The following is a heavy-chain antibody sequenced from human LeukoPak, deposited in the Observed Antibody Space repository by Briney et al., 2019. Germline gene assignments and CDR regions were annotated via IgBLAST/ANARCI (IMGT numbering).Heavy chain of an antibody. Sequence: GGSLRLSCAASGFTFSDYYMSWIRQAPGKGLEWVSYMSTSDSPIYYTDSVKGRFTISRDNAKNSLYLQMNSLRAEDTALYFCAKDILPSLAAGTHFDCWGQGTLVTVSS. D-gene: IGHD6-13*01. J-gene: IGHJ4*02. CDR3: AKDILPSLAAGTHFDC. CDR2: MSTSDSPI. V-gene: IGHV3-11*01. CDR1: GFTFSDYY.